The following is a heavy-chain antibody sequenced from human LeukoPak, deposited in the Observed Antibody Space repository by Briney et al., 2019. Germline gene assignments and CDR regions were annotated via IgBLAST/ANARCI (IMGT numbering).Heavy chain of an antibody. D-gene: IGHD3-3*01. V-gene: IGHV3-23*01. CDR1: GFTFSSYA. CDR3: AKDITIFGVVENWFDP. CDR2: ISGSGGST. Sequence: PGGSLRLSCAASGFTFSSYAMSWVRQAPGKGLEWVSAISGSGGSTYYADSGKGRFTISRDNSKNTLYLQMNSLRAEDTAVYYCAKDITIFGVVENWFDPWGQGTLVTVSS. J-gene: IGHJ5*02.